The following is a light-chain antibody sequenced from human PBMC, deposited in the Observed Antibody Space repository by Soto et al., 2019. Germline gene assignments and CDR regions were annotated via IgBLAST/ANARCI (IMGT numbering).Light chain of an antibody. CDR3: QHRSSWPGA. CDR1: QSVSSF. CDR2: DAS. V-gene: IGKV3-11*01. J-gene: IGKJ3*01. Sequence: EIVMTQSPATLSLSPGERATLSCRASQSVSSFLAWYQQKPGQAPRLLIYDASNRATGIPARFSGSGSGTDFTLTISSLEPEDFAVYYCQHRSSWPGAFGPGTKVDIK.